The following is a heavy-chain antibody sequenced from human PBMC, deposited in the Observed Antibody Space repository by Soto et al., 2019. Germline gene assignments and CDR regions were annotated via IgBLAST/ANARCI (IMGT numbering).Heavy chain of an antibody. CDR1: GFTFKSWA. V-gene: IGHV3-23*01. CDR3: AKCDGGGDLGVYHYDH. J-gene: IGHJ5*02. Sequence: EVQLLESGGGLVQPGGSLSLSCAASGFTFKSWAMSWVRQAQGKGLEWVSGISGGGEKTYYADSVKGRFTISRDNSKNTVSLQMNSLRVEDTALSYCAKCDGGGDLGVYHYDHWVQGSQVAVSS. D-gene: IGHD2-21*02. CDR2: ISGGGEKT.